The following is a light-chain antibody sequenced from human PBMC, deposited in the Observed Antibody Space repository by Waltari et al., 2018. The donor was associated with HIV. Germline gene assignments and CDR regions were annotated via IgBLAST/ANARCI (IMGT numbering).Light chain of an antibody. J-gene: IGLJ3*02. Sequence: QSVLTQPPSASGTPGQRVTISCSGSSSNIGLNTVNWYQHPPGTAPKLLIYSSNQRPSWVPVGCSGSKSGTAASRAISGLQSEDEAEYYCAAWDDRLDGWVFGGGAKLTVL. CDR1: SSNIGLNT. V-gene: IGLV1-44*01. CDR2: SSN. CDR3: AAWDDRLDGWV.